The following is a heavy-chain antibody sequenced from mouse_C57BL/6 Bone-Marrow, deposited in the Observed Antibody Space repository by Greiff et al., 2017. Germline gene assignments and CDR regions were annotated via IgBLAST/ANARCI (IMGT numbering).Heavy chain of an antibody. CDR1: GYTFTDYE. J-gene: IGHJ2*01. D-gene: IGHD1-1*01. Sequence: VQLQQPGAELVRPGASVPLSCKASGYTFTDYEMHWVKQTPVHGLEWIGAIDPETGGTAYNQKFKGKAILTADKSSSTAYMELRSLTSEDSAVYYSTGDYGSSYFDYWGQGTTLTVSS. V-gene: IGHV1-15*01. CDR2: IDPETGGT. CDR3: TGDYGSSYFDY.